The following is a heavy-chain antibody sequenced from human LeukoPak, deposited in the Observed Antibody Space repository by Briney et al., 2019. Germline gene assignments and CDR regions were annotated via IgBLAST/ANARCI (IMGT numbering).Heavy chain of an antibody. J-gene: IGHJ4*02. CDR1: GFTFVNYA. V-gene: IGHV3-20*04. Sequence: GGSLRLSCAASGFTFVNYAMSWVRQTPGKGLEWVSSITSRGESTFYADSVKGRFTISRDNAKNSLYLQMNSLRAEDTALYYCARVPPTTGYYDSSGYYYFDYWGQGTLVTVSS. D-gene: IGHD3-22*01. CDR2: ITSRGEST. CDR3: ARVPPTTGYYDSSGYYYFDY.